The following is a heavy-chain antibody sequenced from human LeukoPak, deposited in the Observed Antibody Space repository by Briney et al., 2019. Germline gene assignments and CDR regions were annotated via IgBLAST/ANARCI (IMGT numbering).Heavy chain of an antibody. D-gene: IGHD3-3*01. Sequence: SETLSLTCTVSGGSISSYYWSWIRQPPGKGLEWIGYIYYSGSTNYNPSLKSRVTISVDTSKNQFSLKLSSVTAADTAVYYCARGRKWSGYPFDYWGQGTLVTVSS. J-gene: IGHJ4*02. V-gene: IGHV4-59*01. CDR2: IYYSGST. CDR3: ARGRKWSGYPFDY. CDR1: GGSISSYY.